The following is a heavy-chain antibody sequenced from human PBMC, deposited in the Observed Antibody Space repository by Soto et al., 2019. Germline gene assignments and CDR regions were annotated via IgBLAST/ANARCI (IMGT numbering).Heavy chain of an antibody. CDR3: ARETYHLDY. CDR2: IIPIFGTA. J-gene: IGHJ4*02. Sequence: SVKVSCKASGGTFSSYAISWVRQAPGQGLEWMGGIIPIFGTANYAQKFQGRVTITADESTSTAYMELSGLRSEDTAVYYCARETYHLDYWGQGTLVTVSS. CDR1: GGTFSSYA. V-gene: IGHV1-69*13.